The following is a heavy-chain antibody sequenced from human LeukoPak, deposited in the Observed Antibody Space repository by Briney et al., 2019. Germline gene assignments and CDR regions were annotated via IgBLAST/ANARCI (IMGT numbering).Heavy chain of an antibody. CDR2: ISAYNGNT. V-gene: IGHV1-18*01. Sequence: ASVKVSCKASGYTFTSYGISWVRQAPGQGLEWMGWISAYNGNTNYAQKLQGRVTMTTDTSTSTAYMELRSLRSDDTAVYYCARDFRSSSWYPNQVQYYFDYWGQGTLVTVSS. CDR3: ARDFRSSSWYPNQVQYYFDY. CDR1: GYTFTSYG. D-gene: IGHD6-13*01. J-gene: IGHJ4*02.